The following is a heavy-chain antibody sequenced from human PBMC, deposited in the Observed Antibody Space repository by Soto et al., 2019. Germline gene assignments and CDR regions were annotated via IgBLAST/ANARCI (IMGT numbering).Heavy chain of an antibody. V-gene: IGHV3-48*02. Sequence: GSLRLSCAASGFTFSSYTMNWVRQAPGKGLEWVSYISISSGTMSYADSVKGRFTISRDNAKNSLYLQMNSLRDEDTAVYYCARDSTWAFDIWGQGIMVTVSS. CDR2: ISISSGTM. J-gene: IGHJ3*02. CDR1: GFTFSSYT. CDR3: ARDSTWAFDI.